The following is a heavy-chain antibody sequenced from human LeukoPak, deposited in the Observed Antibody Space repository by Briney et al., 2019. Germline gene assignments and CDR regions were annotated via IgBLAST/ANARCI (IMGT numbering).Heavy chain of an antibody. J-gene: IGHJ4*02. Sequence: GESLKISCKGSGYSFITYWIAWVRQMPGKGLEWMGVIYPGDSDTRYSPSFRGQVTISADKSISTAYLQWSSLKASGTAMYYCARLRRPNDFWSGYRYWGQGTLVTVSS. CDR2: IYPGDSDT. D-gene: IGHD3-3*01. CDR3: ARLRRPNDFWSGYRY. V-gene: IGHV5-51*01. CDR1: GYSFITYW.